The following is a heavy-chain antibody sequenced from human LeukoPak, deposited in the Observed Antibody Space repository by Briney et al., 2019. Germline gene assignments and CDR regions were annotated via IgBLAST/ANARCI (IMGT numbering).Heavy chain of an antibody. CDR1: GGTFSNYV. D-gene: IGHD3-10*01. V-gene: IGHV1-69*05. CDR2: IIPMFGSA. J-gene: IGHJ5*02. Sequence: SVKVSCKASGGTFSNYVISWVRQAPGQGLEWMGGIIPMFGSATYSEKFQGGVTITTDESTSTGYMEMSRLTSEDTAVYYCARGQYYGSETYWHTKWFDPWGQGTPVTVSS. CDR3: ARGQYYGSETYWHTKWFDP.